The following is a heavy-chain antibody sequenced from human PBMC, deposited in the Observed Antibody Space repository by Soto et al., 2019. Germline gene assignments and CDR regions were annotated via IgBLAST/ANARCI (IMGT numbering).Heavy chain of an antibody. V-gene: IGHV4-34*01. J-gene: IGHJ3*02. D-gene: IGHD1-1*01. CDR1: GGFVSSGSYY. CDR2: MSHSGGT. Sequence: QVQLQQWGAGLLKPSETLSLTCAVYGGFVSSGSYYWSWLRQPPGKGLEWIGEMSHSGGTHFYPSLKSRVTISVDTSKNQFSLKMRSVTAADTALYYCARVERGTATTVVDAFDIWGPGTMVTVSS. CDR3: ARVERGTATTVVDAFDI.